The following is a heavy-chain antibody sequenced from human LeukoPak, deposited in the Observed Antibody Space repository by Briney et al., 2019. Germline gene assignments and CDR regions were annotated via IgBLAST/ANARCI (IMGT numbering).Heavy chain of an antibody. Sequence: ASVKVSCKASGGTFSSYAISWVRQAPGQGLEWMGGIIPIFGTANYAQKFQGRVTITADESTSTAYMELSSLRSEDTAVYYCATDPQIGTAVRYWGQGTLVTVSS. D-gene: IGHD3-22*01. CDR1: GGTFSSYA. CDR2: IIPIFGTA. V-gene: IGHV1-69*13. J-gene: IGHJ4*02. CDR3: ATDPQIGTAVRY.